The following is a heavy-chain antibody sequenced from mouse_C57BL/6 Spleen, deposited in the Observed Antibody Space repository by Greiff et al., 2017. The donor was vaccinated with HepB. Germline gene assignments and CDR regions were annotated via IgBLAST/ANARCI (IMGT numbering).Heavy chain of an antibody. D-gene: IGHD6-2*01. J-gene: IGHJ4*01. CDR1: GYAFSSSW. Sequence: QVQLKQSGPELVKPGASVKISCTASGYAFSSSWMNWVKQRPGKGLEWIGRIYPGDGDTNYNGKFKGKATLTADKSSSTAYMQLSSLTSEDSAVYFCARRGLPGAMDYWGQGTSVTVSS. V-gene: IGHV1-82*01. CDR3: ARRGLPGAMDY. CDR2: IYPGDGDT.